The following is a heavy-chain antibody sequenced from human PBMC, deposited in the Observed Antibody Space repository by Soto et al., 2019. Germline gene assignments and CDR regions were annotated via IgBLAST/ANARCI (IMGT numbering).Heavy chain of an antibody. Sequence: PSQTLSLTCAISGDSVSSNSAAWNWIRQSPSRGLEWLGRTYYRSKWYNDYALSVKSRITVNPDTSKNQFSLQLNSVTPEDTAVYYCARGGFLPRGLDAFDIWGQGTMVTVSS. V-gene: IGHV6-1*01. CDR2: TYYRSKWYN. CDR1: GDSVSSNSAA. J-gene: IGHJ3*02. CDR3: ARGGFLPRGLDAFDI.